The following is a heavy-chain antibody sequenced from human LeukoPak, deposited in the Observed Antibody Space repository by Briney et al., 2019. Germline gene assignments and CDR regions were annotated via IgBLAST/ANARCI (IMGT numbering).Heavy chain of an antibody. Sequence: PGGSLRLSCAASGFTFSSFGMNWVRQAPGKGLEGVSYISSSSSTIYYADSVKGRFTISIDNAKNSLYLKMNRLRAEDTALYYCARGLHFRVYDSSDYYPYWGQGTLVTVSS. D-gene: IGHD3-22*01. CDR3: ARGLHFRVYDSSDYYPY. J-gene: IGHJ4*02. V-gene: IGHV3-48*01. CDR1: GFTFSSFG. CDR2: ISSSSSTI.